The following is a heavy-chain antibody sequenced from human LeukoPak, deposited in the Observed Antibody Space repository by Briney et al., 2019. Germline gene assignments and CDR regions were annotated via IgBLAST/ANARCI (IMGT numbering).Heavy chain of an antibody. CDR2: INQDGTEK. V-gene: IGHV3-7*01. CDR1: GFTFTTYW. J-gene: IGHJ4*02. Sequence: GGSLRLSCAASGFTFTTYWMTWVRQAPGKGLEWVANINQDGTEKYYVDSVKGRFTISRDNAKNSLNLQMNSLRVEDTAVYYCAKVAKYYYGSETYYFFEHWGQGTPVTASS. D-gene: IGHD3-10*01. CDR3: AKVAKYYYGSETYYFFEH.